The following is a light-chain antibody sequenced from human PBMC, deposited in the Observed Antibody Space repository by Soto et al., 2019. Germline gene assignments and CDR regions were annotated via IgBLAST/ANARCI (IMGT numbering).Light chain of an antibody. Sequence: DIQLTQSPSFLSASVGDRVTITCRASQGISSYLAWYQQKPGKAPKLLIYAASTLQSGVPSRFSGSGSGTEFTLTISSLQPEDFATYYCKQLNSYTRTFGQGTKVDIK. CDR2: AAS. CDR1: QGISSY. J-gene: IGKJ1*01. V-gene: IGKV1-9*01. CDR3: KQLNSYTRT.